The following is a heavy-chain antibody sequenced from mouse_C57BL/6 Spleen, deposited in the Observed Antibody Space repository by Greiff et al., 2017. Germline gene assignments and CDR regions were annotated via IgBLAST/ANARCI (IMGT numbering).Heavy chain of an antibody. CDR1: GYTFTSYW. CDR3: ARCYGSTYYAMDY. J-gene: IGHJ4*01. D-gene: IGHD1-1*01. Sequence: VKLQQPGAELVKPGASVKLSCKASGYTFTSYWMQWVKQRPGQGLEWIGEIDPSDSYTNYNQKFKGKATLTVDTSSSTAYMQLSSLTSEDSAVYYCARCYGSTYYAMDYWGQGTSVTVSS. CDR2: IDPSDSYT. V-gene: IGHV1-50*01.